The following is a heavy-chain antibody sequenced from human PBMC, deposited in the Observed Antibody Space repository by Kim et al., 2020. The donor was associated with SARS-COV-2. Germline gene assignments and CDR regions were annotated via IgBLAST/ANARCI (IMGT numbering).Heavy chain of an antibody. D-gene: IGHD3-3*01. CDR2: INPNGGGT. V-gene: IGHV1-2*06. Sequence: ASVKVSCKASGYTFTDYYMHWVRQAPGQGLEWMGRINPNGGGTDYAQKFQGRVTMTRDTSISTAYMELSRLRSDDTAVYYCARRGVTRHYYYYYGMDVWGQGTTVTVSS. J-gene: IGHJ6*02. CDR1: GYTFTDYY. CDR3: ARRGVTRHYYYYYGMDV.